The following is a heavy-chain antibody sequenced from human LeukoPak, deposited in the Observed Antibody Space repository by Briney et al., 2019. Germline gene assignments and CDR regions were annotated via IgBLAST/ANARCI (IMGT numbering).Heavy chain of an antibody. J-gene: IGHJ4*02. V-gene: IGHV4-59*08. CDR2: IYYSGST. CDR3: ARHPSSGLIDY. Sequence: PSETLSLTCTVSGGSISSYYWSWIRQPPGKGLEWIGYIYYSGSTNYNPSLKSRVTISVDTSKNQFSLKLSSVTAADTAVYCCARHPSSGLIDYWGQGTLVTVSS. D-gene: IGHD3-10*01. CDR1: GGSISSYY.